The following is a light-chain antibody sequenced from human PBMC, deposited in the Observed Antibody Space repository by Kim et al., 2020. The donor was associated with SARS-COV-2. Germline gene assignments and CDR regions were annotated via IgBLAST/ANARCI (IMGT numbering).Light chain of an antibody. CDR1: SSNIGSGT. J-gene: IGLJ2*01. V-gene: IGLV1-44*01. CDR3: AAWDDSLNAVV. CDR2: SNN. Sequence: GQRGPISCSGSSSNIGSGTVNGYQQFPGSAPKLLIYSNNHRPSGVPDRFSGSKSGTSASLAISGLQSEDEADYYCAAWDDSLNAVVFGGGTQLTVL.